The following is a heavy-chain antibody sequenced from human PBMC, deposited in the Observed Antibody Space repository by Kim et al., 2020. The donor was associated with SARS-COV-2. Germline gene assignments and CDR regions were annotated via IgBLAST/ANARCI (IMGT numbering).Heavy chain of an antibody. CDR1: GYIFTNYY. D-gene: IGHD6-6*01. Sequence: ASVKISCKASGYIFTNYYIYWVRQAPSQGLEWLGLINSRVGNTGYAPKFQGRVTMTRDTSATTIYMELTSLTSDDTAVYYCARGGVVGEYGSSAGDYWGQ. V-gene: IGHV1-46*01. CDR3: ARGGVVGEYGSSAGDY. CDR2: INSRVGNT. J-gene: IGHJ4*02.